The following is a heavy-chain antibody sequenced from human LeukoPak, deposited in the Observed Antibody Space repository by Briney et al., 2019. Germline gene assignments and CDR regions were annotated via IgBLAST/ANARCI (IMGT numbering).Heavy chain of an antibody. CDR1: GFTFSSIW. CDR2: INQDGREK. CDR3: GSPRRGY. Sequence: GGSLRLSCAASGFTFSSIWMSWVRQAPGKGLEWVANINQDGREKYYVDSVKGRFTISRDNAKNSLYLQMNSLRAEDTVVYFCGSPRRGYWGQGTLVTVSS. V-gene: IGHV3-7*01. J-gene: IGHJ4*02.